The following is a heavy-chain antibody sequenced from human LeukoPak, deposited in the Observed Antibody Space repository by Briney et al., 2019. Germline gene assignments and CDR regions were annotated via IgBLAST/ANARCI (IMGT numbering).Heavy chain of an antibody. V-gene: IGHV5-51*01. D-gene: IGHD3-16*01. CDR2: IYPADSDT. J-gene: IGHJ4*02. Sequence: GESLKISCKVFGYTFTDYWIAWVRQMPGKGLEWMAIIYPADSDTRYSPSFQGHVTISADKSISTAYLQWSSLESSDSAMYFCARRGGSFIPFDYWGQGTPVTVSS. CDR3: ARRGGSFIPFDY. CDR1: GYTFTDYW.